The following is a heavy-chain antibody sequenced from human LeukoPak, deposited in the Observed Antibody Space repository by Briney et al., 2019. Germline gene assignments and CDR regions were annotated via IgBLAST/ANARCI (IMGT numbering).Heavy chain of an antibody. D-gene: IGHD3-16*02. CDR3: ARESLNYDYVWGSYRYTADY. CDR1: GFTFSSYS. Sequence: GGSLRLSCAASGFTFSSYSMNWVRQAPGKGLEWVSSISSSSSYIYYADSVKGRFTISRDNAKNSLYLQMNSLRAEDTAVYYCARESLNYDYVWGSYRYTADYWGQGTLVTVSS. CDR2: ISSSSSYI. J-gene: IGHJ4*02. V-gene: IGHV3-21*01.